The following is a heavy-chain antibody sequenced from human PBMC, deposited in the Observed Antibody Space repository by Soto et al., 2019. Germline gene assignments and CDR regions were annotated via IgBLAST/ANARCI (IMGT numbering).Heavy chain of an antibody. CDR3: ARDVWVVVPAAIPGPADYYYYGMDV. J-gene: IGHJ6*02. CDR2: IKQDGSEK. Sequence: SLRLSCASSGFTFSSYLMSWVRQAPGKGLEWVANIKQDGSEKYYVDSVKGRFTISRDNAKNSLYLQMNSLRAEDTAVYYCARDVWVVVPAAIPGPADYYYYGMDVWGQGTTVTVSS. D-gene: IGHD2-2*01. CDR1: GFTFSSYL. V-gene: IGHV3-7*03.